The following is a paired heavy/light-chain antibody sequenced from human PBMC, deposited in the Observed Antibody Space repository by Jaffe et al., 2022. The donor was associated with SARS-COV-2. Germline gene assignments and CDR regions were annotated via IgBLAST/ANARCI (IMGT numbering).Heavy chain of an antibody. D-gene: IGHD4-17*01. CDR1: GGSISSSRYY. CDR3: ARETVTPRSNYFDQ. V-gene: IGHV4-39*02. Sequence: QLQLQESGPGLVKPSETLSLTCSVSGGSISSSRYYWGWIRQPPGKGLEWIGSMHHGGSTFYNPSLKSQVTISVDTSKNHFSLKVTSVTAADTAVYYCARETVTPRSNYFDQWGQGTLVTVSS. CDR2: MHHGGST. J-gene: IGHJ4*02.
Light chain of an antibody. CDR3: QQRSDWPPYMYT. CDR1: QSVSNN. CDR2: DAS. Sequence: EIVLTQSPATLSVSPGERATLSCRASQSVSNNLVWYQQKPGQAPRLLIYDASNRATGIPARFSGSGSGTDFTLTISSIEPEDFAVYYCQQRSDWPPYMYTFGQGTKLDIK. J-gene: IGKJ2*01. V-gene: IGKV3-11*01.